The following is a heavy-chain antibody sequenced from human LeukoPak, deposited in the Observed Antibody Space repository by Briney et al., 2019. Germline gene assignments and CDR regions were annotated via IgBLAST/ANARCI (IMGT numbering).Heavy chain of an antibody. D-gene: IGHD4-17*01. CDR3: AKDSSVPYGITD. V-gene: IGHV3-23*01. CDR1: GFTFSHYE. J-gene: IGHJ4*02. CDR2: ISGSDGNT. Sequence: GGSLRLSCATSGFTFSHYEMSWVRQAPGKGLEWVSAISGSDGNTFYADSVKGRFTISRDNSKNTLSLQMNSLRAEDTALYYCAKDSSVPYGITDWGQGTLVTVSS.